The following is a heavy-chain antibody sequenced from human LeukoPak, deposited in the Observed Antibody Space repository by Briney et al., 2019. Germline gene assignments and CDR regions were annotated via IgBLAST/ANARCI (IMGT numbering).Heavy chain of an antibody. CDR1: GFTFSSYS. Sequence: GGSLRLSCAASGFTFSSYSMNWVRQAPGKGLEWVAFIRYDGSNKYYADSVKGRFTISRDNAKNSVFLQMNNLRAEDTAIYYCARRGYHDSSGYDYWGQGTLVTVSS. D-gene: IGHD3-22*01. CDR2: IRYDGSNK. V-gene: IGHV3-33*08. J-gene: IGHJ4*02. CDR3: ARRGYHDSSGYDY.